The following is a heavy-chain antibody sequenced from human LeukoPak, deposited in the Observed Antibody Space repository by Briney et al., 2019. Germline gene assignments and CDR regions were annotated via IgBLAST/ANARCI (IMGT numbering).Heavy chain of an antibody. D-gene: IGHD4-23*01. CDR3: ARGGYGGVFDY. CDR1: GFDFDYYM. CDR2: ISWDGGTT. J-gene: IGHJ4*02. V-gene: IGHV3-43D*04. Sequence: GGSLRLSCAASGFDFDYYMMHWVRQVPGKGLEWVSLISWDGGTTNYADSVKGRFTISRDNSKNSLYFLMNDLTAEDTAFYYCARGGYGGVFDYWGQGTLVTVSS.